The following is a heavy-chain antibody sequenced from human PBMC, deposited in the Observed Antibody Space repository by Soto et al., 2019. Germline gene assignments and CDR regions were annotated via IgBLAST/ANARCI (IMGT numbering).Heavy chain of an antibody. D-gene: IGHD5-18*01. CDR2: IYYSGST. CDR1: GGSISSYY. CDR3: ARSGYSYGPNWLDP. Sequence: PSETLSLTCTVSGGSISSYYWSWIRQPPGKGLEWIGYIYYSGSTNYNPSLKSRVTISVDTSKNQFSLKLSSVTAADTAVYYCARSGYSYGPNWLDPWGQGTLVTVSS. J-gene: IGHJ5*02. V-gene: IGHV4-59*01.